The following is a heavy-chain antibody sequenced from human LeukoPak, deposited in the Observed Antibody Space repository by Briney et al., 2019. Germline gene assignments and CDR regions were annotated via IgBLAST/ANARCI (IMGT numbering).Heavy chain of an antibody. Sequence: PGGSLRLSCAASGFSFSSYALSWVRQAPGKGLEWVSSVSECGSGTNYADSVNGRFIISRDNSKNTFYLQMNSLRVDDTATYYCAKGKVNHLGAFDQWGQGTLVTVSS. D-gene: IGHD1-26*01. V-gene: IGHV3-23*01. CDR3: AKGKVNHLGAFDQ. CDR2: VSECGSGT. CDR1: GFSFSSYA. J-gene: IGHJ4*02.